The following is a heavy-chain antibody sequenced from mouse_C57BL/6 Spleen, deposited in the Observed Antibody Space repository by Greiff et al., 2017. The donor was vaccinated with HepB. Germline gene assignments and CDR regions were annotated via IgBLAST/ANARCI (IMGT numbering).Heavy chain of an antibody. V-gene: IGHV1-81*01. CDR1: GYTFTSYG. D-gene: IGHD1-1*01. Sequence: QVQLQQSGAELARPGASVKLSCKASGYTFTSYGISWVKQRTGQGLEWIGEINPRSGNTYYNEKFKGKATLTADKSSSTAYMELRSLTSEDSAVYFGASPLGTTVVATGGCWGQGTTLTV. J-gene: IGHJ2*01. CDR3: ASPLGTTVVATGGC. CDR2: INPRSGNT.